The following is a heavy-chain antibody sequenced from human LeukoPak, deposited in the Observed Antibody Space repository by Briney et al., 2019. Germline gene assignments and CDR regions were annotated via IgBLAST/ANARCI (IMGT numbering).Heavy chain of an antibody. J-gene: IGHJ4*02. CDR2: IFPGDSET. Sequence: GESLKISCKGFEYTFSSYWIGWVRQMPGQGLEWMGIIFPGDSETLYSPSLEGQVTIAADKSINTAYLQWSSLKASDTATYYCATSESQTKFDYWGQGTLVTVSS. CDR1: EYTFSSYW. CDR3: ATSESQTKFDY. V-gene: IGHV5-51*01. D-gene: IGHD1/OR15-1a*01.